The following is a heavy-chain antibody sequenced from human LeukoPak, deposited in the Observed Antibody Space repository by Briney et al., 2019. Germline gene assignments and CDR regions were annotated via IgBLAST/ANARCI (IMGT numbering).Heavy chain of an antibody. J-gene: IGHJ6*02. CDR1: GFTFDDYA. D-gene: IGHD7-27*01. Sequence: GGSLRLSCAASGFTFDDYAMHWVRQAPGKGLEWVSGISWNSGTIGYADSVKGRFTISRDNAKNSLYLQMNSLRAEDTALYYCAKDIRNWGHAHYYGMDVWGQGTTVTVSS. CDR2: ISWNSGTI. CDR3: AKDIRNWGHAHYYGMDV. V-gene: IGHV3-9*01.